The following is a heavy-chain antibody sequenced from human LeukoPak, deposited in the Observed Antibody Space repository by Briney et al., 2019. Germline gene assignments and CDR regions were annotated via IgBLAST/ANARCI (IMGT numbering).Heavy chain of an antibody. Sequence: GGSLRLSCAASGFTFSSYGMHWVCQAPGKGLEWVAVISYDGSNKYYADSVKGRFTISRDNSKNTLYLQMNSLRAEDTAVYYCAKDRGGSGWFDVDYWGQGTLVTVSS. V-gene: IGHV3-30*18. CDR1: GFTFSSYG. CDR2: ISYDGSNK. D-gene: IGHD6-19*01. J-gene: IGHJ4*02. CDR3: AKDRGGSGWFDVDY.